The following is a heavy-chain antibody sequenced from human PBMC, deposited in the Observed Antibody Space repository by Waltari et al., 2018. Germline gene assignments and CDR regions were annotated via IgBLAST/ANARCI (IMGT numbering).Heavy chain of an antibody. V-gene: IGHV4-39*07. CDR3: ARAKWLPLSKSDAFEI. CDR2: IYHTGST. D-gene: IGHD3-22*01. Sequence: QLQESGPGLVKPSETLSLTCTVSGDSISTNSYYWGWIRQPPGKGLEWIGNIYHTGSTYYNPSLTSRVTISIDTSRNQFSLNLSSVTAADTAVYYCARAKWLPLSKSDAFEIWGQGTMIAVSS. J-gene: IGHJ3*02. CDR1: GDSISTNSYY.